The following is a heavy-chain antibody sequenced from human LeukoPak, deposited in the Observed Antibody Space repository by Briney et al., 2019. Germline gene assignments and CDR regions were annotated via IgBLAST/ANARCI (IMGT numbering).Heavy chain of an antibody. J-gene: IGHJ4*02. V-gene: IGHV4-34*01. CDR2: INHSGST. CDR3: ARGGYYYDSSGYYFQEGGFDY. D-gene: IGHD3-22*01. CDR1: GGSFSGYY. Sequence: PSETLSLTCAVYGGSFSGYYWSWIRQPPGKGLEWIGEINHSGSTNYNPSLKSRVTISVDTSKNQFSLKLSSVTAADTAVYYCARGGYYYDSSGYYFQEGGFDYWGQETLVTVSS.